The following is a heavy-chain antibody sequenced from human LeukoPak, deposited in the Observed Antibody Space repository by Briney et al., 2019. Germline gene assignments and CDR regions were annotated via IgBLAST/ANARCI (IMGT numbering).Heavy chain of an antibody. CDR3: ARELYSYGSGWFDP. CDR2: IYSGGST. Sequence: GGSLRLSCAASGFTVSSNYMSWVRQAPGKGLEWFSVIYSGGSTYYADSVKGRFTISRDNSKNTLYLQMNSLRAEDTAVYYCARELYSYGSGWFDPWGQGTLVTVSS. V-gene: IGHV3-53*01. CDR1: GFTVSSNY. D-gene: IGHD5-18*01. J-gene: IGHJ5*02.